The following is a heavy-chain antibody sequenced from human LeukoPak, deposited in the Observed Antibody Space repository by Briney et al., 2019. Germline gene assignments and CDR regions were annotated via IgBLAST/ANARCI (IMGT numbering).Heavy chain of an antibody. J-gene: IGHJ4*02. D-gene: IGHD3-10*01. Sequence: SETLSLTCSVSSDPISSSGYLWVWVRQPPGKGLEWIGDIYSNGHISYNPSLKSRAAISVDTSKNQFSLNLSSVTAADTALYYCARRHYGSGNIDSWGQGTLVTVSS. CDR3: ARRHYGSGNIDS. CDR1: SDPISSSGYL. V-gene: IGHV4-39*01. CDR2: IYSNGHI.